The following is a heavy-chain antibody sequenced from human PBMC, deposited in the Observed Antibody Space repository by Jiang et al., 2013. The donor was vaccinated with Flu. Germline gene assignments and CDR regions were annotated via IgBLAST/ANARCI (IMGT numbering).Heavy chain of an antibody. D-gene: IGHD3-10*01. Sequence: GLVKPSETLSLTCTVSGGSISSSSYYWGWIRQPPGKGLEWIGSIYYSGSTYYNPSLKSRVTISVDTSKNQFSLKLSSVTAADTAVYYCARPAPSLWFGELFSAFDIWGQGTMVTVSS. V-gene: IGHV4-39*01. CDR2: IYYSGST. CDR3: ARPAPSLWFGELFSAFDI. J-gene: IGHJ3*02. CDR1: GGSISSSSYY.